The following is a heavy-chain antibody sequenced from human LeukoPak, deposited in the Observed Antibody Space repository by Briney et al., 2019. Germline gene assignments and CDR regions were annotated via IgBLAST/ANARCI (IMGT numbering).Heavy chain of an antibody. V-gene: IGHV3-21*01. Sequence: KAGGSLRLSCAASAFNFKTFSMNWVRRAPGKGLEWVSSITSSSSYIYYADSVRGRFTISRDNAKNSLYLQMNSLRAEDTAVYYCARDPGGSYYYYGMDVWGQGTTVTVSS. J-gene: IGHJ6*02. D-gene: IGHD3-10*01. CDR2: ITSSSSYI. CDR3: ARDPGGSYYYYGMDV. CDR1: AFNFKTFS.